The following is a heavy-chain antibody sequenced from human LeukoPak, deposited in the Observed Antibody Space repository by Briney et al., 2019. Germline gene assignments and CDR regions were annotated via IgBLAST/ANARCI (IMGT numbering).Heavy chain of an antibody. D-gene: IGHD6-19*01. CDR3: ARDDAAVAGGPY. J-gene: IGHJ4*02. Sequence: GGSLRLSCVASGFTFSNYWMSWVRQAPGKGLEWVGNIKPDGSEKSYVDSVKARFTISRDNAKNSLFLEINNLRAEDTAVYYCARDDAAVAGGPYWGQGTFVIV. CDR1: GFTFSNYW. CDR2: IKPDGSEK. V-gene: IGHV3-7*05.